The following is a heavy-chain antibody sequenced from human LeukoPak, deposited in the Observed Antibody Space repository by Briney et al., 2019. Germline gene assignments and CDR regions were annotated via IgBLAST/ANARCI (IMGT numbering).Heavy chain of an antibody. V-gene: IGHV3-21*01. Sequence: GGSLRLSCAASGFTFSTYSMNWVRQAPGKGLEWVSSISSTSSYIYYADSVKGRFTISRDNDQKSLYLQMNSLRAEDTAVYYCARVGYSSGWYFDYWGQGTLVTVSS. J-gene: IGHJ4*02. CDR3: ARVGYSSGWYFDY. CDR1: GFTFSTYS. CDR2: ISSTSSYI. D-gene: IGHD6-19*01.